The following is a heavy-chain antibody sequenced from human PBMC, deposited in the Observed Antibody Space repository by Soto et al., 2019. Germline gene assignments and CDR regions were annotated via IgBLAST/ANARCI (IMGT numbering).Heavy chain of an antibody. CDR1: GGSFSSGDYY. CDR2: IYYTGST. J-gene: IGHJ6*02. D-gene: IGHD4-17*01. Sequence: TASETLSLTCTVSGGSFSSGDYYWSWVRQPPGKGLEWIGYIYYTGSTFNNPSLKSRVSTSIDTSKTQFSLKLSSVTAADTAVYYCARIHFGDEPSYYYYGTDVWGQGTTVTVSS. CDR3: ARIHFGDEPSYYYYGTDV. V-gene: IGHV4-30-4*01.